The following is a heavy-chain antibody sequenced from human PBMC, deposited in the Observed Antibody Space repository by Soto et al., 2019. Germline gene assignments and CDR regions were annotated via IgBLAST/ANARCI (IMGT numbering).Heavy chain of an antibody. J-gene: IGHJ6*02. Sequence: QLQLQESGPGLVKPSETLSLTCTVSGGSISSSSYYWGWIRQPPGKGLEWIGSIYYSGSTYYNPSLKSRVTISVDTSKNQFSLKLSSVTAADTAVYYCARLHRYSSGWYPLGGYYYGMDVWGQGTTVTVSS. CDR3: ARLHRYSSGWYPLGGYYYGMDV. CDR2: IYYSGST. V-gene: IGHV4-39*01. D-gene: IGHD6-19*01. CDR1: GGSISSSSYY.